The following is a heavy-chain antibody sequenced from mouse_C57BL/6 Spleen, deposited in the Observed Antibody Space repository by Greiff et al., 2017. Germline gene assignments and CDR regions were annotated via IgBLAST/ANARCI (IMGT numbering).Heavy chain of an antibody. V-gene: IGHV1-39*01. CDR2: IHPYYGST. CDR1: GSSFPDYN. CDR3: ARSRPMDY. Sequence: QQSGPELVKPGASVKISCKASGSSFPDYNMDWVKQSNGTSLEWIGVIHPYYGSTCYKQKFKGKATLTVDQSSSTAHMQLNSLTSEDSAVDLCARSRPMDYWGQGTSGTVSS. J-gene: IGHJ4*01.